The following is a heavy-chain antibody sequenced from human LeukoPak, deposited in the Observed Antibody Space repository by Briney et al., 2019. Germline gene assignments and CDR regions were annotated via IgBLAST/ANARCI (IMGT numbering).Heavy chain of an antibody. J-gene: IGHJ6*02. CDR1: GFTFNTYD. CDR2: IRTEGDT. V-gene: IGHV3-13*04. Sequence: QTGGSLRLSCAASGFTFNTYDMHWVRQVTGKGLQWVSAIRTEGDTYYLDSVKGRFTISRDNAKNALYLQMNSLTAGDTAVYYCARDFRGCMDVWGQGTTVTVSS. CDR3: ARDFRGCMDV. D-gene: IGHD3-10*01.